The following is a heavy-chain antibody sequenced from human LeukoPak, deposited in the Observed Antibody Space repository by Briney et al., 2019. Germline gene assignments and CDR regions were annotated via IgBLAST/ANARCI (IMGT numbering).Heavy chain of an antibody. V-gene: IGHV4-39*01. CDR1: GGSISSSTYY. J-gene: IGHJ4*02. D-gene: IGHD2-21*02. CDR2: IYYSGST. Sequence: PSETLSLTRTVSGGSISSSTYYWGWIRQPPGKGLEWIGSIYYSGSTSYNPSLKSRVTISVDTSKNQFSLTLSSVTAADTAVYNCARQHCGGDCYYYFDYGGQGTLVTVSS. CDR3: ARQHCGGDCYYYFDY.